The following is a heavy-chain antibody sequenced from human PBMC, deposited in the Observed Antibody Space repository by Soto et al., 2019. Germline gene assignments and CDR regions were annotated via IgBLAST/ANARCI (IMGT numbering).Heavy chain of an antibody. CDR2: INHSGST. J-gene: IGHJ6*02. D-gene: IGHD3-10*01. Sequence: SETLSLTCVVSGASISSTYWWSWVRQPPGKGLEWIGEINHSGSTNYNPSLKSRVTISVDTSKNQFSLKLSSVTAADTAVYYCARDLRFRGFYGMDVWGQGTTVTVSS. V-gene: IGHV4-4*02. CDR1: GASISSTYW. CDR3: ARDLRFRGFYGMDV.